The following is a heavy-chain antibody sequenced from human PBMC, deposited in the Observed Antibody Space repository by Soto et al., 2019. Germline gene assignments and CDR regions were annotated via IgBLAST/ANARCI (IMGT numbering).Heavy chain of an antibody. J-gene: IGHJ4*02. V-gene: IGHV4-34*01. Sequence: QVQLQQWGAGLLKPSETLSLTCAVYGGSFSGYYWSWIRQPPGKGLEWIGEINHSGSTNYNPSLKSQVTLSVDTSKTQFSLKLSSVTAADTAVYYCAMAYGGNVFAYWGQGTLVTVSS. D-gene: IGHD4-17*01. CDR3: AMAYGGNVFAY. CDR2: INHSGST. CDR1: GGSFSGYY.